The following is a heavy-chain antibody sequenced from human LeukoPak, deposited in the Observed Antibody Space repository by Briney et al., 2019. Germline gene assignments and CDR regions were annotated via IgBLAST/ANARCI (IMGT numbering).Heavy chain of an antibody. V-gene: IGHV4-39*07. Sequence: SETLSLTCTVSSGSITSHNYYWGWIRQPPGNGLEWIGIIYYSGSTYYNPSLKSRVTISVDTSENQFSLKLSSVTAADTAVYYCARVASSGSYYFDYWGQGTLVTASS. CDR3: ARVASSGSYYFDY. J-gene: IGHJ4*02. CDR2: IYYSGST. CDR1: SGSITSHNYY. D-gene: IGHD3-22*01.